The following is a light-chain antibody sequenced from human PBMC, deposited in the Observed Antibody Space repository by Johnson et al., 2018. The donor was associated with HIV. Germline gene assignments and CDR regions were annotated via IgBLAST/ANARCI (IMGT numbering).Light chain of an antibody. Sequence: QSVLTQPPSVSAAPGQKVTISCSGSSSNIGNNYVSWYQQLTGTAPKLLIYDNNKRPSGIPDRFSASKSDTSATLGITGLQTGDEGNYYCGTWDGGLSIYVFGNGTKVTVL. J-gene: IGLJ1*01. CDR1: SSNIGNNY. CDR2: DNN. V-gene: IGLV1-51*01. CDR3: GTWDGGLSIYV.